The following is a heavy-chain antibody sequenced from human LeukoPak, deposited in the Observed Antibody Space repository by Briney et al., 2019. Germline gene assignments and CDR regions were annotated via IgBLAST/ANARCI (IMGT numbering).Heavy chain of an antibody. CDR2: IYYSGST. V-gene: IGHV4-30-4*01. CDR3: ARDFRAYGSGSLDAFDI. D-gene: IGHD3-10*01. Sequence: SETLSLTCTVSGGSISSGDYYWSWIRQPPGKGLEWIGYIYYSGSTYYNPSLKSRVTISVDTSKNQFSLKLSYVTAADTAVYYCARDFRAYGSGSLDAFDIWGQGTMVTVSS. CDR1: GGSISSGDYY. J-gene: IGHJ3*02.